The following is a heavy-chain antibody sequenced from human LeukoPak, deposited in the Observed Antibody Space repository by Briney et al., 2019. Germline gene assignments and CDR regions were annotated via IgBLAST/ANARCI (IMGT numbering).Heavy chain of an antibody. D-gene: IGHD2-15*01. CDR3: ARALWGYCSGGSCPKSGWFDP. Sequence: GASVKVSCKASGYTFTSYGINWVRQAPGQGLEWMGWISAYNGNTNYAQKLQGRVTMTTDTSTSTAYMELRSLRSDDTAVYYCARALWGYCSGGSCPKSGWFDPWGQGTLVTVSS. CDR2: ISAYNGNT. V-gene: IGHV1-18*01. J-gene: IGHJ5*02. CDR1: GYTFTSYG.